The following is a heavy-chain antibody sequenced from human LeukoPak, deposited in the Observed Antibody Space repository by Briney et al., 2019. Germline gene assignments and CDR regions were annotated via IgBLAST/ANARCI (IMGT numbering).Heavy chain of an antibody. CDR2: ISSSSSTI. V-gene: IGHV3-48*01. D-gene: IGHD2-15*01. CDR1: GFTFSNYN. J-gene: IGHJ4*02. Sequence: RGSLRLSCAASGFTFSNYNLIWVRQAPGKGLEWVSYISSSSSTIHYADSVKGRFTISRDNAKNSMYLQMNRLRAEDTAVYYCAIDLWHCGGISCRSRGQGTVVTVSS. CDR3: AIDLWHCGGISCRS.